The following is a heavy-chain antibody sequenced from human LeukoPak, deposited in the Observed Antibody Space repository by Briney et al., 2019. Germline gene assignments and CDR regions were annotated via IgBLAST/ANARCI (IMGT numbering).Heavy chain of an antibody. V-gene: IGHV3-53*01. D-gene: IGHD3-22*01. CDR3: AKSVFDSRGDPYMDV. CDR2: IYSGSST. Sequence: GGSLRLSCAASGFTVSSNYMNWVRQAPGQGLEWVSVIYSGSSTYYADSVKCRFTIPRDNSKSTLYLQMNSLRAEDTAVYYCAKSVFDSRGDPYMDVWGKGTTVTISS. CDR1: GFTVSSNY. J-gene: IGHJ6*03.